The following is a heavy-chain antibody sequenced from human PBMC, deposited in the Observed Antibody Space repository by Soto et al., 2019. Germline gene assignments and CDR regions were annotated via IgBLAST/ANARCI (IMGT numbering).Heavy chain of an antibody. V-gene: IGHV1-3*01. Sequence: ASVKVSCKASGYTFTSYAMHWVRQAPGQRLEWMGWINAGNGNTKYSQKFQGRVTITRDTSTSTAYMELSSLRSDDTAVYYCAREVTMVRSNWFDPWGQGTLVTV. CDR3: AREVTMVRSNWFDP. D-gene: IGHD3-10*01. CDR2: INAGNGNT. CDR1: GYTFTSYA. J-gene: IGHJ5*02.